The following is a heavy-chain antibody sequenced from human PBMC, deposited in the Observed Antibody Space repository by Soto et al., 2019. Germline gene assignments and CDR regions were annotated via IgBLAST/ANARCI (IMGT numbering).Heavy chain of an antibody. D-gene: IGHD1-26*01. CDR3: ARGLMGATDAFDI. Sequence: QVQLQESGPGLVKPSQTLSLTCTVSGGSISSGGYYCSWIRQHPGKCLEWIGYIYYSGSTYYNPSHKSRVTISVDTSKKQFFLKLSSVTAADTAVYYCARGLMGATDAFDIWGQGTMVTVSS. CDR2: IYYSGST. CDR1: GGSISSGGYY. J-gene: IGHJ3*02. V-gene: IGHV4-31*03.